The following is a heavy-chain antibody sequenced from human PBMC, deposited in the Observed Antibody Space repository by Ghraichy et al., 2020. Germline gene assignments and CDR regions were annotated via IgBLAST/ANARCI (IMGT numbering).Heavy chain of an antibody. V-gene: IGHV3-48*02. CDR1: GFNFDSFS. D-gene: IGHD4-23*01. J-gene: IGHJ6*02. CDR2: ITSSSRTK. Sequence: GGSLRLSCVGSGFNFDSFSMNWVRQSPGKGLEWVSYITSSSRTKSYADSVKGRFTISRDNAQNSLYLQMNSLRDEDTAVYYCARGSTVVRFFYYDGTDVWGQGTSVTVSS. CDR3: ARGSTVVRFFYYDGTDV.